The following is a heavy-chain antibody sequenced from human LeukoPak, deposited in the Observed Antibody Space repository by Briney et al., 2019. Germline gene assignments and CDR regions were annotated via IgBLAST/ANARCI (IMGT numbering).Heavy chain of an antibody. CDR1: GFTFSDYY. CDR2: ISSSGSYT. Sequence: GGSLRLSRAASGFTFSDYYMSWIRQAPGKGLEWVSYISSSGSYTNYADSVKGRFTISRDNAKNSLYLQMNSLRAEDTAVYYCARDGRGYYYGSLDYWGQGTLVTVSS. CDR3: ARDGRGYYYGSLDY. V-gene: IGHV3-11*06. J-gene: IGHJ4*02. D-gene: IGHD3-10*01.